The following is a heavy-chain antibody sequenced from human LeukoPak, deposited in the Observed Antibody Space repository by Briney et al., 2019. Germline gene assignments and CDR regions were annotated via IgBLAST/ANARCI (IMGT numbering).Heavy chain of an antibody. Sequence: PSETLSLTCAVSGYSLSSGYYWGWIRQPPGKGLEWIGNIYQSGSTFHNPSLKSRATISLDTSKNQFSLKLRSVTAADTAVYYCAREVGYCSRTSCLDWFDPWGQGTLVTVSS. J-gene: IGHJ5*02. CDR1: GYSLSSGYY. CDR3: AREVGYCSRTSCLDWFDP. V-gene: IGHV4-38-2*01. CDR2: IYQSGST. D-gene: IGHD2-2*01.